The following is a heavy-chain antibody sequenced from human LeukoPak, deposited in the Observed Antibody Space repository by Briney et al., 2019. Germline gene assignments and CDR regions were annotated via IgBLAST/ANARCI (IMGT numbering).Heavy chain of an antibody. D-gene: IGHD3-10*01. Sequence: ASVTVSCKASGYTFTGYYMHWVRQAPGQGHEWMGRINPSSGGTNYAQKFEGMVTMTRDTSISTAYMEMSRLSSDDTAVYYCARSLMVRGVPTYFDYWGQGTLVTVSS. CDR2: INPSSGGT. CDR3: ARSLMVRGVPTYFDY. J-gene: IGHJ4*02. V-gene: IGHV1-2*06. CDR1: GYTFTGYY.